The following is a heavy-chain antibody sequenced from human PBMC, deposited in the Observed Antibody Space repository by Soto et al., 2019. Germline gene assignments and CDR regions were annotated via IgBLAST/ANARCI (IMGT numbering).Heavy chain of an antibody. D-gene: IGHD3-22*01. Sequence: SVKVSCKASGGTFSSYAISWVRQAPGQGLEWMGGIIPIFGTANYAQKFQGRVTVTADESTSTAYMELSSLRSEDKAVYYCATSSGITMIVGIFDYWGQGTLVTVSS. CDR3: ATSSGITMIVGIFDY. CDR1: GGTFSSYA. CDR2: IIPIFGTA. J-gene: IGHJ4*02. V-gene: IGHV1-69*13.